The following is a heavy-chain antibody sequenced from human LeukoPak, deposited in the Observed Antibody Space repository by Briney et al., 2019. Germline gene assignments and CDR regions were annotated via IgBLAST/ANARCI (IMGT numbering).Heavy chain of an antibody. J-gene: IGHJ4*02. Sequence: ASVKVSGKASGYTFTGYYMHWVRQAPGQRLEWMGWINPNSGGTNYAQKFQGRVTMTRDTSISTAYMELSRLRSDDTAVYYCARDRSTRVPAAIAYWGQGTLVTVSS. V-gene: IGHV1-2*02. CDR3: ARDRSTRVPAAIAY. CDR2: INPNSGGT. CDR1: GYTFTGYY. D-gene: IGHD2-2*02.